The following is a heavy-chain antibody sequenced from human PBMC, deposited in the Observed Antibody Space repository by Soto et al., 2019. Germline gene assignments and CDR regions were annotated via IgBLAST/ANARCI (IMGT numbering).Heavy chain of an antibody. CDR2: IYYSGST. V-gene: IGHV4-39*01. D-gene: IGHD6-6*01. CDR1: GGSISSSSYY. CDR3: ARHNQSIAAPGFWLDV. J-gene: IGHJ6*02. Sequence: SETLSLTCTVPGGSISSSSYYWGWIRQPPGKGLEWIGSIYYSGSTYYNPSLKSRVTISVDTSKNQFSLKLSSVTAADTAVYYCARHNQSIAAPGFWLDVWGQGTTVTVSS.